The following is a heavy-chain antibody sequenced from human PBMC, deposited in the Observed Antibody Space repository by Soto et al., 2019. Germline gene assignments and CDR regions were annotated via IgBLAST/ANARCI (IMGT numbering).Heavy chain of an antibody. D-gene: IGHD3-3*01. CDR1: GYTFTSYD. CDR2: MNPNSGNT. CDR3: ARFSFPSRVLRFLGWFGVGDGMDV. J-gene: IGHJ6*02. Sequence: ASVKVSCKPSGYTFTSYDINWVRQATGQPLDWMGLMNPNSGNTGYAQKFQGRVTMTRNTSISTAYMELSSLRSEDTAVYYCARFSFPSRVLRFLGWFGVGDGMDVWGQGTTVTVSS. V-gene: IGHV1-8*01.